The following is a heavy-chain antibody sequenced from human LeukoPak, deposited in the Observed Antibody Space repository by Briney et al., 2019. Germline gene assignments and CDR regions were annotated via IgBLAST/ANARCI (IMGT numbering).Heavy chain of an antibody. CDR2: ISSSSTYT. CDR1: GFTFSVYY. J-gene: IGHJ4*02. V-gene: IGHV3-11*06. Sequence: GGSLRLSCAASGFTFSVYYMRWIRQAPGKWLEWVSYISSSSTYTNYADSLKGRFTISRQNAKNSLYKQMNSLRAEDTAVYSCAMYRTYGDRDYWGQGALVTVSS. D-gene: IGHD4-17*01. CDR3: AMYRTYGDRDY.